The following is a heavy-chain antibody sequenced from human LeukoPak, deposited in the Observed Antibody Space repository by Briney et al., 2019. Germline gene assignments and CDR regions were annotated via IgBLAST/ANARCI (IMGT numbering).Heavy chain of an antibody. CDR1: GGSFSGYY. CDR2: INHSGST. V-gene: IGHV4-34*01. J-gene: IGHJ4*02. D-gene: IGHD6-6*01. Sequence: NPSETLSLTCAVYGGSFSGYYWSWIRQPPGKGLEWIGEINHSGSTNYNPSLKSRVTISVDTSKNQFSLKLSSVTAADTAVYYCARGEQLVAVFDYWAREPWSPSPQ. CDR3: ARGEQLVAVFDY.